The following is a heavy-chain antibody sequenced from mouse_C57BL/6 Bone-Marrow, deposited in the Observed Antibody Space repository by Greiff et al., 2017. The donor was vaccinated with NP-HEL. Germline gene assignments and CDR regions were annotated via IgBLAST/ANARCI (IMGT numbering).Heavy chain of an antibody. V-gene: IGHV3-5*01. CDR1: GISITTGNYR. D-gene: IGHD2-3*01. CDR2: IYYSGTI. J-gene: IGHJ1*03. CDR3: ARDPGDGYFGYFDV. Sequence: DVMLVESGPGLVKPSQTVFLTCTVTGISITTGNYRWSWIRQFPGNKLEWIGYIYYSGTITYNPSLTSRTTITRDTPKNQFFLEMNSLTAEDTATYYCARDPGDGYFGYFDVWGTGTTVTVSS.